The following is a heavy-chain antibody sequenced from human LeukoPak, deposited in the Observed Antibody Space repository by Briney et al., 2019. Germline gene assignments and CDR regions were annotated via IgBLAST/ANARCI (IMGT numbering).Heavy chain of an antibody. V-gene: IGHV3-21*01. CDR1: GFTFSNYR. Sequence: PGGSLRLSCAASGFTFSNYRMNWVRQAPGKGLEWVSSISSSSSYIYYADSLKGRFTISRDNAKNSLYLQMNSLRAEDTAVYYCASHFRMRFDPWGQGTLVTVSS. CDR2: ISSSSSYI. CDR3: ASHFRMRFDP. D-gene: IGHD2-15*01. J-gene: IGHJ5*02.